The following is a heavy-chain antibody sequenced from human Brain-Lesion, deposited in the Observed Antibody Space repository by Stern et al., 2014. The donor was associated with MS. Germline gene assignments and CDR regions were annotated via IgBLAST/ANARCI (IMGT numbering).Heavy chain of an antibody. D-gene: IGHD2/OR15-2a*01. Sequence: VQLVESGGGVVQPGRPLRLSCVASGFTFGSCAMHWVRQAPGKGLEWVAGVSYGGRNKYSADSVKGRFTISRDNSQNTLYMQMSSLRPEDTAVYYCAKDRQYLTYFFDHWGQGSLVTVSS. V-gene: IGHV3-30*18. CDR1: GFTFGSCA. CDR2: VSYGGRNK. CDR3: AKDRQYLTYFFDH. J-gene: IGHJ5*02.